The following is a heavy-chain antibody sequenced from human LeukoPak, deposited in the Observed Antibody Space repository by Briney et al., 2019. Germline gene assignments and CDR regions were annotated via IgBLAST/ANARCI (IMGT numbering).Heavy chain of an antibody. V-gene: IGHV4-59*11. Sequence: PSESLSLTCTVSGGSISSQYWSWVRQSPGKGLEWIGYVYHSGSINYNPSLMSRVTISIDTSENQLSLKLSSVTAADTAVYYCARFVFEYVGSFHFDYWGQGILVTVSS. D-gene: IGHD2/OR15-2a*01. CDR2: VYHSGSI. CDR1: GGSISSQY. J-gene: IGHJ4*02. CDR3: ARFVFEYVGSFHFDY.